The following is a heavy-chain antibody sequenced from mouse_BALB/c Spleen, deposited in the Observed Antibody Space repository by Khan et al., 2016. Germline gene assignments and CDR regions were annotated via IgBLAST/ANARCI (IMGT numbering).Heavy chain of an antibody. CDR2: IWSGGST. Sequence: QVQLQQSGPGLVQPSQSLSITCTVSGFSLTSYGVHWVRQSPGKGLEWLGVIWSGGSTDYNAAFISRLSISKDNSKSQVFFKMNSLQANDTAIYYCAKNPTLVWYYDAMDYWGQGTSVTVSS. J-gene: IGHJ4*01. V-gene: IGHV2-2*02. D-gene: IGHD2-10*02. CDR1: GFSLTSYG. CDR3: AKNPTLVWYYDAMDY.